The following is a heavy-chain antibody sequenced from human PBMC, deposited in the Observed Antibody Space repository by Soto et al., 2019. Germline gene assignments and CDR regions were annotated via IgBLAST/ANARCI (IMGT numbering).Heavy chain of an antibody. J-gene: IGHJ5*01. V-gene: IGHV4-61*01. D-gene: IGHD2-2*01. CDR3: ARGDAINWFDS. Sequence: SETLSLTCTVSGGSVSSASFYWNWIRQPPGKGLEWIGYLSYSGSTNYNPSLRSRVTISVDTSKNQFSLRLTSATAADTAVYYCARGDAINWFDSWGQGTRVTVSS. CDR2: LSYSGST. CDR1: GGSVSSASFY.